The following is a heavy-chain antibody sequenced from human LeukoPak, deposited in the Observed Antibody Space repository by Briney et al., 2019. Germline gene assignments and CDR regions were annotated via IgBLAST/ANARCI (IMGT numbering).Heavy chain of an antibody. CDR3: ARDSRAAGLAFDY. CDR2: ISYDGSNK. Sequence: GGSLRLSCAASGFTFRNYAMSWVRQAPGKGLEWVAVISYDGSNKYYADSVKGRFTISRDNSKNTLYLQMNSLRAEDAAVYYCARDSRAAGLAFDYWGQGTLVTVSS. V-gene: IGHV3-30*04. J-gene: IGHJ4*02. D-gene: IGHD3-10*01. CDR1: GFTFRNYA.